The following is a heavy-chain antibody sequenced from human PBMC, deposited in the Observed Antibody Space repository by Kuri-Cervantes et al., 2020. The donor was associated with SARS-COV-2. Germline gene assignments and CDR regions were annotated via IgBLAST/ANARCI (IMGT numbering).Heavy chain of an antibody. J-gene: IGHJ6*03. V-gene: IGHV4-61*01. CDR1: GGSISSSSYY. Sequence: ESLKISCTVSGGSISSSSYYWSWIRQPPGKGLEWIGYIYYSGSTNYNPSLKSRVTISVDTSKNQFSLKLSSVTAADTAVYYCARGTVPSAPYDSYCMDVWGKGTTVTVSS. D-gene: IGHD2-2*01. CDR3: ARGTVPSAPYDSYCMDV. CDR2: IYYSGST.